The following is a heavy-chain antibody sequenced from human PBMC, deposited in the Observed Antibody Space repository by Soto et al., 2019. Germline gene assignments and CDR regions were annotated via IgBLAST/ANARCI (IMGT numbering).Heavy chain of an antibody. Sequence: SETLSLTCTVSGGSISSYYWSWIRQPPGKGLEWIGYIYYSGSTNYNPSLKSRVTISVDTSKNQFSLKLSSVTAADTAVYYCARRGYCSSTSCSNWFDPWGQGTLVTVSS. D-gene: IGHD2-2*01. CDR1: GGSISSYY. J-gene: IGHJ5*02. V-gene: IGHV4-59*08. CDR3: ARRGYCSSTSCSNWFDP. CDR2: IYYSGST.